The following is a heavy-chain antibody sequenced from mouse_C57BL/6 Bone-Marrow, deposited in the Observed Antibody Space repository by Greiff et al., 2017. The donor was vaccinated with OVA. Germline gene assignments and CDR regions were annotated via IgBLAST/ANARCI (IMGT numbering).Heavy chain of an antibody. D-gene: IGHD1-1*01. V-gene: IGHV1-50*01. CDR2: IDPSDSYT. Sequence: VQLQQPGAELVKPGASVKLSCKASGYTFTSYWMQWVKQRPGQGLEWIGEIDPSDSYTNYNQKFKGKATLTVDTSSSTAYMQLSSLTSEDSAVYYCARYTTVYWGQGTTLTVSS. CDR1: GYTFTSYW. J-gene: IGHJ2*01. CDR3: ARYTTVY.